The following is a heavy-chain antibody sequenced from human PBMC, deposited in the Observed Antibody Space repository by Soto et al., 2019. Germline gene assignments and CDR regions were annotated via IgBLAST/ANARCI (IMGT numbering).Heavy chain of an antibody. CDR2: ISYDGSNK. CDR3: ARGGYGDCSSTSCLYYYYYYGMDV. V-gene: IGHV3-30-3*01. D-gene: IGHD2-2*01. Sequence: GGSLRLSCAASGFTFSSYAMHWVRQAPGKGLEWVAVISYDGSNKYYADSVKGRFTISRDNSKNTLYLQMNSLRAEDTAVYYCARGGYGDCSSTSCLYYYYYYGMDVWGQGTTVTVSS. CDR1: GFTFSSYA. J-gene: IGHJ6*02.